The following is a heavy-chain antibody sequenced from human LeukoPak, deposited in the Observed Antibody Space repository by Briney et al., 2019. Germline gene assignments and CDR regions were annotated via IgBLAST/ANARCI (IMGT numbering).Heavy chain of an antibody. D-gene: IGHD1-26*01. V-gene: IGHV4-59*01. J-gene: IGHJ4*02. CDR3: ARHGGSYTFDF. CDR1: GGSISSYY. CDR2: ISYSGST. Sequence: SETLSLTCTVSGGSISSYYWSWIRQPPGKGLEWIGYISYSGSTNFNPSLKSRVTISVDTSKNQFSLKLSSVTAADTAVYYCARHGGSYTFDFWGQGVLVTVSS.